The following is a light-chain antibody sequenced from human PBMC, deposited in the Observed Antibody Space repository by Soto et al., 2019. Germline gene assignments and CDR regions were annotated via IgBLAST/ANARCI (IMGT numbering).Light chain of an antibody. V-gene: IGKV3-15*01. CDR1: QSVGNY. CDR2: GAS. J-gene: IGKJ5*01. CDR3: QQYNNWPIT. Sequence: DIVLTQSPATLSLSPGQRATLSCRASQSVGNYLAWYQQKPGQAPRLLIYGASTRATGIPARFSGSGSGTEFTLTISSLQSEDFAVYYCQQYNNWPITFGQGTRLEIK.